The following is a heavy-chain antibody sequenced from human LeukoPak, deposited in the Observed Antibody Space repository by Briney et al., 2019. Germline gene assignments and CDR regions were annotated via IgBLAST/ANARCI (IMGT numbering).Heavy chain of an antibody. V-gene: IGHV4-34*01. CDR3: ARGRRNYYGSGSYYRFDY. D-gene: IGHD3-10*01. Sequence: KPSETLSLTCAVYGGSFRGYYWSWIRQPPGKGLEWIGEINHSGSPNYNPSLKSRVTISVDTSKNQFSLKLSSVTAADTAVYYCARGRRNYYGSGSYYRFDYWGQGTLVTVSS. J-gene: IGHJ4*02. CDR2: INHSGSP. CDR1: GGSFRGYY.